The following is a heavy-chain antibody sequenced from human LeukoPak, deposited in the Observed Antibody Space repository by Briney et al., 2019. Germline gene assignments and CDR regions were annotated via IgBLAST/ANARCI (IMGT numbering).Heavy chain of an antibody. CDR2: IGSSGGGI. Sequence: GGSLRLSCAASGFTFSTYTMYWVRHPPGKRLEWVSIIGSSGGGIHYADSVKGRFTISRDNSKNTLYLQMNSLRAEDTAVYYCAKDRRITMIVVVITHRRGPSGMDVWGQGTTVTVSS. CDR1: GFTFSTYT. J-gene: IGHJ6*02. CDR3: AKDRRITMIVVVITHRRGPSGMDV. V-gene: IGHV3-23*01. D-gene: IGHD3-22*01.